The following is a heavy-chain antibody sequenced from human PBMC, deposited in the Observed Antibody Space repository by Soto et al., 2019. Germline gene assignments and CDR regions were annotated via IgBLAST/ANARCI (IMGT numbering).Heavy chain of an antibody. V-gene: IGHV4-39*01. J-gene: IGHJ5*02. CDR2: IYYSGST. D-gene: IGHD1-7*01. CDR1: GGSISSSSCY. CDR3: ARHGLEVRRLFWFDP. Sequence: QLQLQESGPGQVKPSETLTLTCTVSGGSISSSSCYWGWIRQPPGKGLEWIGSIYYSGSTYYNPSLKSRVTISVDTSKNQFSLKLSSVTAADTAVYYCARHGLEVRRLFWFDPWGQGTLVTVSS.